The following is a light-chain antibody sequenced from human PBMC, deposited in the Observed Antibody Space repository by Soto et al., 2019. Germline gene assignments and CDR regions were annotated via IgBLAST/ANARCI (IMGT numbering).Light chain of an antibody. CDR2: NNN. Sequence: QSVLTQPPSASGTPGQRVTISCSGSSSNIGSNYVYWYQQLPGTAPKLLIYNNNQRPSGGPDRFSGSKSGTSASLAISGLRSEDETDYYCAAWDDSLSGVVFGGGTKLTV. J-gene: IGLJ2*01. V-gene: IGLV1-47*02. CDR1: SSNIGSNY. CDR3: AAWDDSLSGVV.